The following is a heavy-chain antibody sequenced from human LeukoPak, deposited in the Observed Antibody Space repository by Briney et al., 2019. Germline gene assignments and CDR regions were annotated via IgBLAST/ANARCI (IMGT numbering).Heavy chain of an antibody. J-gene: IGHJ3*02. CDR2: ISYDGSNK. CDR1: GFTFSSYA. V-gene: IGHV3-30-3*01. D-gene: IGHD3-10*01. CDR3: ARPLDSADSFSAFDI. Sequence: PGRSLRLSCAASGFTFSSYAMHWVRQAPGKGLEWVAVISYDGSNKYYADSVKGRFTISRDNSKSTLYLQMNSLRAEDTAVYYCARPLDSADSFSAFDIWGQGTMVTVSS.